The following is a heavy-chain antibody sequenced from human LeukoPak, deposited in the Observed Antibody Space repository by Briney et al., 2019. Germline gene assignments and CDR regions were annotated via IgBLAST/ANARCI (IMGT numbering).Heavy chain of an antibody. J-gene: IGHJ4*02. V-gene: IGHV4-59*01. CDR1: GGSLSSYY. CDR3: ARGLYYNILTGYYTPLDY. CDR2: IYYSGST. D-gene: IGHD3-9*01. Sequence: SETLSLTCTVSGGSLSSYYWSWLRQPPGKGLEWIGYIYYSGSTNYNPSLKSRVTISVDTSKNQFSLKLSSVTAADTAVYYCARGLYYNILTGYYTPLDYWGQGTLVTVSS.